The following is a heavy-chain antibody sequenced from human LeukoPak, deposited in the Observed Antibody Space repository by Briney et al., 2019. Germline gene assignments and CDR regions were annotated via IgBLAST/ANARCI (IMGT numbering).Heavy chain of an antibody. CDR1: GGTFSSYV. CDR3: ARDQGQDGYKVQSPFDY. D-gene: IGHD5-24*01. J-gene: IGHJ4*02. V-gene: IGHV1-69*13. Sequence: EASVEASCKASGGTFSSYVISWVRQAPGQGLEWMGGIIPIFGTANYAQKFQGRVTITADESTSTAYMELSSLRSEDTAVYYCARDQGQDGYKVQSPFDYWGQGTLVTVSS. CDR2: IIPIFGTA.